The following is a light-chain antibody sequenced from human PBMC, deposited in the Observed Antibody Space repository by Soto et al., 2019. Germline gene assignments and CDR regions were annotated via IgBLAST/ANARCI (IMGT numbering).Light chain of an antibody. Sequence: EIVLTQSPATLALSPGESATLSCRASRSVSNYLAWYQQRPGQAPRLLIYDASNRAAGTPARFSGSGSVIDFTLTISSREHEDFAVYYWQQCSNWPPITFGQGTRLEIQ. V-gene: IGKV3-11*01. CDR2: DAS. J-gene: IGKJ5*01. CDR3: QQCSNWPPIT. CDR1: RSVSNY.